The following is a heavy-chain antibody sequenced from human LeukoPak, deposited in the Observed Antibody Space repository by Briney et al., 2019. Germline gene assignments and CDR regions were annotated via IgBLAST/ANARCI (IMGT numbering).Heavy chain of an antibody. Sequence: PGGSLRLSCAASGFTFSRYSMNWVRQAPGKGLEWVSSISDTGYYIYYADSVKGRFTISRDNAKNSLSLQMNNLRAEDTAVYYCARDPRTSHWGGAFDIWGQGTMVTVSS. CDR3: ARDPRTSHWGGAFDI. V-gene: IGHV3-21*04. D-gene: IGHD2-2*01. CDR1: GFTFSRYS. J-gene: IGHJ3*02. CDR2: ISDTGYYI.